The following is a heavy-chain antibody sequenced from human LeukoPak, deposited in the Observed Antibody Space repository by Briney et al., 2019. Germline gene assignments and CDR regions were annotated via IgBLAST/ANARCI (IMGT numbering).Heavy chain of an antibody. J-gene: IGHJ4*02. CDR2: IYYSGST. D-gene: IGHD6-13*01. CDR3: ARAPGLSSSYKFAY. CDR1: GGSISSSSYY. V-gene: IGHV4-39*07. Sequence: SETLSLTCTVSGGSISSSSYYWGWIRQPPGKGLEWIGSIYYSGSTYYNPSLKSRVTISVDTSKNQFSLKLSSVTAADTAVYYCARAPGLSSSYKFAYWGQGTLVTVSS.